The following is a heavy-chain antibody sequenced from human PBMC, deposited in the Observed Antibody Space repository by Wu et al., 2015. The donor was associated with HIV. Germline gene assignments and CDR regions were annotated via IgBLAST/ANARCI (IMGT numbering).Heavy chain of an antibody. CDR2: ILPVFGST. CDR3: ARDPKTRGPFIEGPRNAFDV. Sequence: QVQLVQSGAEVRNPGSSVKVSCKASGGTFDNNAVSWVRQAPGQGLEWVGRILPVFGSTSYTPTFQDRLTITADMSTTTVHMELSSLRSQDTALYFCARDPKTRGPFIEGPRNAFDVWAKGQWSPSLQ. V-gene: IGHV1-69*13. D-gene: IGHD1-14*01. CDR1: GGTFDNNA. J-gene: IGHJ3*01.